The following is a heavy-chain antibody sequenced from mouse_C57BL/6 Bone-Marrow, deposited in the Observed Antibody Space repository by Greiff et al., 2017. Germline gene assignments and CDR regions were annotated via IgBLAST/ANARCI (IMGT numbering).Heavy chain of an antibody. CDR2: IHPNSGST. CDR1: GYTFTSYW. Sequence: QVQLQQPGAELVKPGASVKMSCKASGYTFTSYWITWVKQRPGQGLEWIGMIHPNSGSTNYNEKFKSKATLTVDKSSSTAYMQLSSLTSEDSAVYYCAREGIYYGNFWFAYWGQGTLVTVSA. J-gene: IGHJ3*01. V-gene: IGHV1-64*01. D-gene: IGHD2-1*01. CDR3: AREGIYYGNFWFAY.